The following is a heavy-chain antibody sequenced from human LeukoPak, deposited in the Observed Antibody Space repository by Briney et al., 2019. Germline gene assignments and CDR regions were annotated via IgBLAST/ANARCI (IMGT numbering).Heavy chain of an antibody. J-gene: IGHJ4*02. CDR3: VKDSSSGSYFDY. Sequence: GGSLRLSCSASGFTFSRYAMHWVRQAPGKGLEYVSAISSDGGSTYYADSVKGRFTISRDNSRNTLHLQMSSLRVEDTAVYYCVKDSSSGSYFDYWGQGTLVTVSS. D-gene: IGHD3-10*01. CDR1: GFTFSRYA. CDR2: ISSDGGST. V-gene: IGHV3-64D*06.